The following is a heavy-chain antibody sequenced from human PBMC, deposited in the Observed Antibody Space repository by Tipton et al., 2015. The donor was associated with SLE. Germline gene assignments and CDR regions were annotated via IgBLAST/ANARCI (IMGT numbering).Heavy chain of an antibody. V-gene: IGHV4-4*08. J-gene: IGHJ3*02. Sequence: LRLSCTVSGGSISSYYWSWIRQPPGKGLEWIGYIYTSGSTNYNPSLKSRVTMSVDTSKHQFSLKLSSVTAADTAVYYCARLRELYYDSSPDAFDIWGQGTMVTVSS. D-gene: IGHD3-22*01. CDR3: ARLRELYYDSSPDAFDI. CDR2: IYTSGST. CDR1: GGSISSYY.